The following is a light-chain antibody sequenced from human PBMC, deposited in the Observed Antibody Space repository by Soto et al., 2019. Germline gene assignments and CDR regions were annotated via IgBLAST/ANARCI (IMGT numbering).Light chain of an antibody. CDR2: DAS. Sequence: EIVLTQSPATLSLSPGERATLSCRASQSVSSYLAWYQQKPGQAPRLLIYDASNRATGIPARFSGSGSGTDFTLTISSLEPEDFAVYYCPQRSNGPGLTFGGGTKV. CDR1: QSVSSY. V-gene: IGKV3-11*01. CDR3: PQRSNGPGLT. J-gene: IGKJ4*01.